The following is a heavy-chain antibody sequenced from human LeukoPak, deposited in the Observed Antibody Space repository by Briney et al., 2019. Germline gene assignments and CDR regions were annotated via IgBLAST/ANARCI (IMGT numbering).Heavy chain of an antibody. Sequence: PSETLSLTCAVYGGSFSGYYWSWIRQPPGKGLEWIGEINHSGSTNYNPSLKSRVTISVDTSKNQFSLRLSSVTAADTAVYYCARVPGGYCSSTSCYQYWGQGTLVTVSS. CDR1: GGSFSGYY. J-gene: IGHJ4*02. CDR3: ARVPGGYCSSTSCYQY. CDR2: INHSGST. D-gene: IGHD2-2*03. V-gene: IGHV4-34*01.